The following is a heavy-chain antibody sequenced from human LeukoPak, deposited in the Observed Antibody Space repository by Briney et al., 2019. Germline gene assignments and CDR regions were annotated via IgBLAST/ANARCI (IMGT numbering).Heavy chain of an antibody. J-gene: IGHJ6*03. Sequence: GGSLRLSCAASGFTFSSYSMNWVRQAPGKGLEWVSYISSSSSTIYYADSVKGRFTISRDNAKNSLYLQMNSLRAEDTAVYCCARALEDYYYYYMDVWGKGTTVTVSS. D-gene: IGHD5-24*01. CDR2: ISSSSSTI. CDR3: ARALEDYYYYYMDV. CDR1: GFTFSSYS. V-gene: IGHV3-48*01.